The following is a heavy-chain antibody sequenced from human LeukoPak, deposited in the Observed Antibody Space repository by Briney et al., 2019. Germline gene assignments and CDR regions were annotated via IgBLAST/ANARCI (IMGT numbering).Heavy chain of an antibody. CDR3: ARDIAVAAIIPPYFDY. CDR1: NYTFNSYG. Sequence: ASVKVSCKASNYTFNSYGISWLRQAPGQGLEWMGWISAYNGNTNYAQKLQGRVTITTDTSTSTAYMELRSLRSDDTAVYYCARDIAVAAIIPPYFDYWGQGTLVTVSS. V-gene: IGHV1-18*01. CDR2: ISAYNGNT. J-gene: IGHJ4*02. D-gene: IGHD6-19*01.